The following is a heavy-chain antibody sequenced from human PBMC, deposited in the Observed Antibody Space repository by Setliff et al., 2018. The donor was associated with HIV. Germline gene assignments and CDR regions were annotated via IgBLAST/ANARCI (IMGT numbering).Heavy chain of an antibody. CDR2: ISSSGTTI. V-gene: IGHV3-48*03. CDR3: ARPNYYDSSGSFDY. Sequence: LRLSCAASGFTFSNYEMNWVRQAPGKGLEWVSYISSSGTTIYYADSVKGRFTISRDNAKNPLYLQMNSLRAEDTAVYYCARPNYYDSSGSFDYWGQGTLVTVSS. J-gene: IGHJ4*02. D-gene: IGHD3-22*01. CDR1: GFTFSNYE.